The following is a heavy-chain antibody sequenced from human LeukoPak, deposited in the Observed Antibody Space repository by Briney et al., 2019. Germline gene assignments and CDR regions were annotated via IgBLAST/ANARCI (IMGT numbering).Heavy chain of an antibody. V-gene: IGHV1-2*02. D-gene: IGHD5-18*01. CDR1: GYTFTGYY. CDR3: ARADTAMVIHDY. J-gene: IGHJ4*02. Sequence: ASVKVSCKASGYTFTGYYMHWVRQAPGQGLEWMGWINPNSGGTNYAQKFQGRVTMTRDTSISTAYMELSRLRSDDTAVYYCARADTAMVIHDYWGQGTLVTVSS. CDR2: INPNSGGT.